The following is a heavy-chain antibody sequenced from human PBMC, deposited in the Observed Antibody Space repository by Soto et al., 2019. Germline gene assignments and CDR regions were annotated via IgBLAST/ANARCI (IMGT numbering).Heavy chain of an antibody. CDR3: ASTSSSGFSTYYYYYGMDV. CDR2: IYTSGST. J-gene: IGHJ6*02. CDR1: GGSISSYY. D-gene: IGHD6-19*01. Sequence: PSETLSLTCTVSGGSISSYYWSWIRQPAGKGLEWIGRIYTSGSTNYNPSLKSRVTMSVDTSKNQFSLKLSSVTAADTAVYYCASTSSSGFSTYYYYYGMDVWGQGTTVTVSS. V-gene: IGHV4-4*07.